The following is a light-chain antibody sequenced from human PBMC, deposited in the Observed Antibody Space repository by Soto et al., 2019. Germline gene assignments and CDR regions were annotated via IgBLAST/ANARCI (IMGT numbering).Light chain of an antibody. CDR2: DAS. Sequence: EIVLTQSPATLSLSPGERATLSCRASQSVGSYLAWYQQKPGQAPRLPIYDASNRATGIPARFSGSGSGTDFTLTISSLEPEDFAVYYCQQRSNWPRTFGPGTQVDIK. CDR3: QQRSNWPRT. CDR1: QSVGSY. J-gene: IGKJ3*01. V-gene: IGKV3-11*01.